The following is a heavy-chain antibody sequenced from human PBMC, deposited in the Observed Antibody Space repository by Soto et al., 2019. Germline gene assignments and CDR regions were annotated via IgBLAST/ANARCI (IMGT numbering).Heavy chain of an antibody. J-gene: IGHJ4*02. V-gene: IGHV1-3*01. Sequence: ASVKVSCKASGNTFTSYSVYWVRQAPGQGLEWMGWINAGNGNTRYSQKFQDRVTITRDTSASTVYMELSSLRSEDTAVYYCARDDSGFSGSHYIDYFNYWGQGALVTVSS. CDR2: INAGNGNT. D-gene: IGHD1-26*01. CDR1: GNTFTSYS. CDR3: ARDDSGFSGSHYIDYFNY.